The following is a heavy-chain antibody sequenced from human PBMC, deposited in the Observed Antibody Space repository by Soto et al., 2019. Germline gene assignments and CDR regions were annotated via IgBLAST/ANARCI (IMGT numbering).Heavy chain of an antibody. Sequence: QVQLVESGGGLVKPGGSLRLTCAASGFSISDHYMSWIRQAPGKGLEWVSYSSNSGTFTKYADSVKGRFSISRDNAKNSVYLEINRLRSEDTAIYYCARPGDNYKVLDYWGQGTPVTVS. CDR1: GFSISDHY. D-gene: IGHD1-1*01. V-gene: IGHV3-11*05. CDR3: ARPGDNYKVLDY. J-gene: IGHJ4*02. CDR2: SSNSGTFT.